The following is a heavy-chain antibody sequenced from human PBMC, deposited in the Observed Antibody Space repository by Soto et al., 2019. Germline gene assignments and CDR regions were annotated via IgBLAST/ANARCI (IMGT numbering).Heavy chain of an antibody. CDR1: GFTFSSYG. Sequence: PGGSLRLSCAASGFTFSSYGMHWVRQAPGKGLEWVAVISYDGSNKYYADSVKGRFTISRDNSKNTLYLQMNSLRAEDTAVYYCAKDQRQVKRWLQRPECNWFDPWGQGTLVTVSS. V-gene: IGHV3-30*18. D-gene: IGHD5-12*01. J-gene: IGHJ5*02. CDR3: AKDQRQVKRWLQRPECNWFDP. CDR2: ISYDGSNK.